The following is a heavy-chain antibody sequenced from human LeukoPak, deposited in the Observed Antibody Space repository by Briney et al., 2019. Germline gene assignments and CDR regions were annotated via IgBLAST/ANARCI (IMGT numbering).Heavy chain of an antibody. CDR2: ISAYNSNK. J-gene: IGHJ6*02. Sequence: GASVKVSCKASGYTFTSYGISWVRQAPGQGLEWVAWISAYNSNKNSAEKFQGRDTMTIDTSTSTAYMELRSLKSDDTAVYYCVRHIKPAGPWDGMDVWGQGTTVIVSS. V-gene: IGHV1-18*04. CDR3: VRHIKPAGPWDGMDV. CDR1: GYTFTSYG. D-gene: IGHD1-26*01.